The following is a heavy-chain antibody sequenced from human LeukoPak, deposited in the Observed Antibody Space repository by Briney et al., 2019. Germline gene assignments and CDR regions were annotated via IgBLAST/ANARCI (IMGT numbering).Heavy chain of an antibody. D-gene: IGHD3-22*01. CDR2: INPNSGGT. V-gene: IGHV1-2*02. CDR1: GYAFISYG. J-gene: IGHJ4*02. Sequence: GASVKVSCKASGYAFISYGISWVRQAPGQGLEWMGWINPNSGGTNYAQKFQGRVTMTRDTSISTAYMELSRLRSDDTAVYYCAREAKGSSGYFDYWGQGTLVTVSS. CDR3: AREAKGSSGYFDY.